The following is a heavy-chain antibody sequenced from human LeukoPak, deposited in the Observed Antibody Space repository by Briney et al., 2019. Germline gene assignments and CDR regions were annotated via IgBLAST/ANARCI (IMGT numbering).Heavy chain of an antibody. CDR1: GFTFSSYA. V-gene: IGHV3-30*18. J-gene: IGHJ4*02. CDR2: ISYDGSKK. Sequence: GSLRLSCAASGFTFSSYAMHWVRQAPGKGLEWVAFISYDGSKKYYADSLKGRFSISRDNSKSTLDLQMNSLRPEDTALYYCAKLGYDSSGSPRLVDYWGQGTLVTVSS. D-gene: IGHD3-22*01. CDR3: AKLGYDSSGSPRLVDY.